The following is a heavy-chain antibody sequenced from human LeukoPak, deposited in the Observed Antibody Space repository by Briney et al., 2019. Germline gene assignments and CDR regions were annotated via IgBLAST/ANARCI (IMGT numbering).Heavy chain of an antibody. Sequence: SETLSLTCAVYGGSFSNYYWSWIRQPPGKGLEWIGEINHSGSTNYNPSLKSRVTISVDTSKNQFSLKLSSVTAADTSVYYCARRIRFLEWVNWFDPWGQGTLVTVSS. D-gene: IGHD3-3*01. J-gene: IGHJ5*02. V-gene: IGHV4-34*01. CDR2: INHSGST. CDR3: ARRIRFLEWVNWFDP. CDR1: GGSFSNYY.